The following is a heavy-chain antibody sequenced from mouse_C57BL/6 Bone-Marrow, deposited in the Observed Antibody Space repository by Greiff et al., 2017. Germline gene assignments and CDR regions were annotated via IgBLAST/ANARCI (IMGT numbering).Heavy chain of an antibody. CDR2: IHPNSGST. CDR3: ARSGGWLLPSYWYCDV. D-gene: IGHD2-3*01. J-gene: IGHJ1*03. CDR1: GYTFTSYW. V-gene: IGHV1-64*01. Sequence: QVQLQQPGAELVKPGASVKLSCKASGYTFTSYWMHWVKQRPGQGLEWIGMIHPNSGSTNYNEKFKSKATLTVDKSSSTAYMQLSSLTSEDSAVYYCARSGGWLLPSYWYCDVWGTGTTVTVSS.